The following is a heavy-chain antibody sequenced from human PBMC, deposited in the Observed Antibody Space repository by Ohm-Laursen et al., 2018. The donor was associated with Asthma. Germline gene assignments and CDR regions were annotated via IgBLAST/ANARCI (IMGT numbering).Heavy chain of an antibody. CDR2: IDTYGSGA. CDR3: ARDLRGFDSSGNYGMDV. Sequence: LRLSCAASGFTFTDYWMHWVRQAPGKGLVWVARIDTYGSGAIYADSVKGRFTASRDNSKNTMYLQINSLRTEDTAVYFCARDLRGFDSSGNYGMDVWGQGTTVTVSS. J-gene: IGHJ6*02. D-gene: IGHD3-22*01. CDR1: GFTFTDYW. V-gene: IGHV3-74*01.